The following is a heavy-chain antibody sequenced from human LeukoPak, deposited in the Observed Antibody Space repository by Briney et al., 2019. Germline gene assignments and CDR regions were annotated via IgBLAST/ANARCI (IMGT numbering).Heavy chain of an antibody. CDR3: ARDFLDAGPTVGAEGIDY. D-gene: IGHD1-26*01. Sequence: GRSLRLSCAASGFTFDDYAMHWVRQAPGKGLEWVSGISWNSGSIGYADSVTGLFTISRDNAKNSLYRQMNSLRAEDTAVYYCARDFLDAGPTVGAEGIDYWGQGTLVTVSS. CDR2: ISWNSGSI. J-gene: IGHJ4*02. CDR1: GFTFDDYA. V-gene: IGHV3-9*01.